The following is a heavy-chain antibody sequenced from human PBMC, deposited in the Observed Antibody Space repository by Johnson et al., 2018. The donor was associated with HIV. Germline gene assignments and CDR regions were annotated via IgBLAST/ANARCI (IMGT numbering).Heavy chain of an antibody. V-gene: IGHV3-30*14. J-gene: IGHJ3*01. CDR1: GFTFSSYA. Sequence: QVQLVESGGGVVQPGRSLRLSCAASGFTFSSYAMHWVRQAPGKGLEWVAVIPYDGSNKYYADSVKGRFTFSRDNAKNSLYLQKNSLRAGDTAVYFCAREDTPFGSPHEGDPFDVWGQGTLVTVSS. CDR3: AREDTPFGSPHEGDPFDV. D-gene: IGHD3-16*01. CDR2: IPYDGSNK.